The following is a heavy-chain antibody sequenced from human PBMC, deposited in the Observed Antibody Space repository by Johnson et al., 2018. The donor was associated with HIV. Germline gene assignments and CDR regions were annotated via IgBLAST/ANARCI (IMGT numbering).Heavy chain of an antibody. V-gene: IGHV3-13*01. J-gene: IGHJ3*02. CDR3: AKDIGHESSGDYGTGVFDI. CDR2: IGTAGDT. Sequence: EVQLVESGGGLVQPGGSLRLSCAASGFTFSNYDMHWVRQGTGKGLEWVSAIGTAGDTYYPGSVKGRFTISSDNAKNSLYLQMNSLTAADTALYYCAKDIGHESSGDYGTGVFDIWGQGTMVTVSS. D-gene: IGHD3-22*01. CDR1: GFTFSNYD.